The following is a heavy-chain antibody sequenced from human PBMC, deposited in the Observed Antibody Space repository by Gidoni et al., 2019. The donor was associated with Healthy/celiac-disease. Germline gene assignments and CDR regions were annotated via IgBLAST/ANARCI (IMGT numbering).Heavy chain of an antibody. Sequence: EVQLLESGGGLVQPGGSLRRSCAASGFTFSRYAMSWVRQAPGKGLEWVSAISGSGGSTYYADSVKGRFTISRDNSKNTLYLQMNSLRAEDTAVYYCAKAQGYYGSGSYFFDYWGQGTLVTVSS. CDR2: ISGSGGST. D-gene: IGHD3-10*01. V-gene: IGHV3-23*01. CDR3: AKAQGYYGSGSYFFDY. CDR1: GFTFSRYA. J-gene: IGHJ4*02.